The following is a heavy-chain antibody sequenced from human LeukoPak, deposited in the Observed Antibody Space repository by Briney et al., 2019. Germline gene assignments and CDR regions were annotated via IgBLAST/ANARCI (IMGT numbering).Heavy chain of an antibody. V-gene: IGHV3-21*01. CDR2: TSSSSAYA. J-gene: IGHJ4*02. CDR1: GFTFSSYS. CDR3: ARDRVGATDYFDY. D-gene: IGHD1-26*01. Sequence: GGSLRLSCAAAGFTFSSYSMNWVRQAPGKGLEWVSSTSSSSAYAFYAESGKGRFTISRDNSKNTLYLQMNSLRAEDTAVYYCARDRVGATDYFDYWGQGILVTVSS.